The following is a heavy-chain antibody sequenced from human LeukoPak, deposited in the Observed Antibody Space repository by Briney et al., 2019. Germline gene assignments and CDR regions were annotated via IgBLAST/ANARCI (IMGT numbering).Heavy chain of an antibody. V-gene: IGHV3-23*01. J-gene: IGHJ5*02. Sequence: GGSLRLSCAASGFTVSSNYMSWVRQAPGKGLAWLSGISGTGITTYYADSVKGRFTISRDNSKNTLYLQMNSLRVEDTAVYYCARGQRPLLDPWGQGTLVTVSS. D-gene: IGHD2-15*01. CDR1: GFTVSSNY. CDR3: ARGQRPLLDP. CDR2: ISGTGITT.